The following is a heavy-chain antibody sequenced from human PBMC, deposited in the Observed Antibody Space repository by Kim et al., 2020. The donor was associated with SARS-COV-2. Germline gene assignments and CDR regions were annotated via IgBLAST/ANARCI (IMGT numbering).Heavy chain of an antibody. D-gene: IGHD6-19*01. Sequence: SETLSLTCAVSGGSISSGGYSWSWIRQPPGKGLEWIGYIYHSGSTYYNPSLKSRVTISVDRSKNQFSLKLSSVTAADTAVYYCALSSGWLAGAFDIWGQGTMVTVSS. J-gene: IGHJ3*02. CDR3: ALSSGWLAGAFDI. V-gene: IGHV4-30-2*01. CDR1: GGSISSGGYS. CDR2: IYHSGST.